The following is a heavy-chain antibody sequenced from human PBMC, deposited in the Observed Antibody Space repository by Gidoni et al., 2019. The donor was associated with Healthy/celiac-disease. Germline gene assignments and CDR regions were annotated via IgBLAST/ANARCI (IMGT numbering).Heavy chain of an antibody. Sequence: QVQLVQSGAEVKKPGASVMVPCKAFGYTFTSYYMHWVRQAPGQGLEWMGIINPSGGSTSYAQKFQGRVTMTRDTSTSTVYMELSSLRSEDTAVYYCARDHSSGWYIYWGQGTLVTVSS. D-gene: IGHD6-19*01. CDR3: ARDHSSGWYIY. CDR2: INPSGGST. J-gene: IGHJ4*02. V-gene: IGHV1-46*01. CDR1: GYTFTSYY.